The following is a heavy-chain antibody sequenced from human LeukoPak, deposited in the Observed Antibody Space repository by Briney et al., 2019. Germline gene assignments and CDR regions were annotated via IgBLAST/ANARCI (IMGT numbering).Heavy chain of an antibody. D-gene: IGHD6-13*01. CDR1: GGSISSGSYY. V-gene: IGHV4-61*02. CDR3: ARLLTEYSSSWYPTAWFDP. CDR2: IYTSGST. Sequence: SETLSLTCTVSGGSISSGSYYWSWIRQPAGKGLEWIGRIYTSGSTNYNPSLKSRVTISVDTSKNQFSLKLSSATAADTAVYYCARLLTEYSSSWYPTAWFDPWGQGTLVTVSS. J-gene: IGHJ5*02.